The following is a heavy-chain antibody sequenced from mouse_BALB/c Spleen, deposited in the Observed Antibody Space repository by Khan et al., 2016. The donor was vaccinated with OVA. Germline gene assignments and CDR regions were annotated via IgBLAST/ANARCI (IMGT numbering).Heavy chain of an antibody. J-gene: IGHJ2*01. CDR1: GYTFTNYW. CDR2: IYPSDSYT. CDR3: TRGDPGNFDF. D-gene: IGHD2-13*01. V-gene: IGHV1-69*02. Sequence: QVQLQQSGAELVRPGASVKLSCKASGYTFTNYWINWVKQRPGQGLKWIGNIYPSDSYTNYNQKFKDKATLTVDKFSSTAYMQLSSPTSEDSAVYYWTRGDPGNFDFWGQGTTLTVSS.